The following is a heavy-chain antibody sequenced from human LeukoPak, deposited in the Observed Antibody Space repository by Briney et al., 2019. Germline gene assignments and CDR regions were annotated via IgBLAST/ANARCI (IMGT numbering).Heavy chain of an antibody. CDR3: ARGDQGTGSYS. D-gene: IGHD2-8*02. Sequence: GGSLRLSCAASKFTFSNYEMNWVRQAPGKGLEWVSFINSGGTTIYYADSVKGRFTISRDNTKNSLYLQMNSLRAEDTAVYFCARGDQGTGSYSWGRGTLVSVSS. V-gene: IGHV3-48*03. CDR1: KFTFSNYE. CDR2: INSGGTTI. J-gene: IGHJ4*02.